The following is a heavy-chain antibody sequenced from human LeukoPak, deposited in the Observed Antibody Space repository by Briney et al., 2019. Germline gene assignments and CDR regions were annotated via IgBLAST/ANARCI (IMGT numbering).Heavy chain of an antibody. J-gene: IGHJ6*02. V-gene: IGHV4-39*01. CDR1: GGSISSSSYY. CDR2: IYYSGST. Sequence: PSETLSLTCTVSGGSISSSSYYWGWIRQPPGKGLEWIGSIYYSGSTYYNPSLKSRVTISVDTSKNQFSLKLSSVTAADTAVYYCARLPVVAVVGEYYYYYYGMDVWGQGTTVTVSS. D-gene: IGHD6-19*01. CDR3: ARLPVVAVVGEYYYYYYGMDV.